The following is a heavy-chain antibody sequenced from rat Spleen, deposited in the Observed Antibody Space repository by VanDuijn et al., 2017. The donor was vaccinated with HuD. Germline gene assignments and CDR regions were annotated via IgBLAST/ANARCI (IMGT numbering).Heavy chain of an antibody. Sequence: EVQLVESGGGLVQPGSSLKLSCVASGFTFNIYWMTWIRQAPGKGLEWVASITNTGGSTYYPDTVKGRFTISRDNAESTLYLQMNSLRSEDTATYYCTRDWDYWGQGVMVTVSS. CDR2: ITNTGGST. V-gene: IGHV5-31*01. CDR3: TRDWDY. CDR1: GFTFNIYW. J-gene: IGHJ2*01.